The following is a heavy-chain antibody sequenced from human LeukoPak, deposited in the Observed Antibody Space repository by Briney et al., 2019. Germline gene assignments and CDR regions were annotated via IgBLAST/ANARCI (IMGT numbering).Heavy chain of an antibody. V-gene: IGHV1-18*01. D-gene: IGHD3-10*01. CDR3: ARDRRVTMVRGVMRHWFDP. CDR2: ISAYNGNT. CDR1: GHTFTSYG. J-gene: IGHJ5*02. Sequence: ASVKVSCKASGHTFTSYGISWVRQAPGQGLEWMGWISAYNGNTDYAQKLQGRVTMTTDTSTSTAYMELRSLRSDDTAVYYCARDRRVTMVRGVMRHWFDPWGQGTLVTVSS.